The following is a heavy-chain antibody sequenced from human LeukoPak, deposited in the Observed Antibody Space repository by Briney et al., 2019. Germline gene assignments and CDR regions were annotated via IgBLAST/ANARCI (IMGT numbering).Heavy chain of an antibody. CDR3: ARVSDGRGSYWRGDAFDI. Sequence: QPGRSLRLSCAASGFTFDDYAMHWVRQAPGKGLEWVAVISYDGSNKYYADSVKGRFTISRDNSKNTLYLQMNSLRAEDTAVYYCARVSDGRGSYWRGDAFDIWGQGTMVTVSS. V-gene: IGHV3-30-3*01. D-gene: IGHD1-26*01. CDR1: GFTFDDYA. J-gene: IGHJ3*02. CDR2: ISYDGSNK.